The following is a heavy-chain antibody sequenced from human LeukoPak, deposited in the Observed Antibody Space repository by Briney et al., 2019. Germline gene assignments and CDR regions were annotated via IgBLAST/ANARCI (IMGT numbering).Heavy chain of an antibody. Sequence: PGGSLRLSCAASGFNFSAYGMHWVRQAPGKGLEWVAFIQYDGDNKYYADSMKGRFTISRDNSKNTLYLQMHSLRAEDTAVYYCATEQLGAHDLWGQGTLVTVSS. J-gene: IGHJ5*02. CDR3: ATEQLGAHDL. CDR2: IQYDGDNK. D-gene: IGHD1-1*01. CDR1: GFNFSAYG. V-gene: IGHV3-30*02.